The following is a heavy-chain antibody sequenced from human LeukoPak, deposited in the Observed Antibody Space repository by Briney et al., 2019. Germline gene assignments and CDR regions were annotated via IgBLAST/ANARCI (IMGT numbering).Heavy chain of an antibody. D-gene: IGHD5-12*01. V-gene: IGHV4-59*03. CDR2: IHASGNT. J-gene: IGHJ4*02. CDR3: ATYSGNDYTVFDY. CDR1: RVSIRSYY. Sequence: PSETLSLTCSVFRVSIRSYYWSWIRQSPGKGLEWIGYIHASGNTNLNPSLKSRFTISVDTSKNQSSLKVRSVTAADTAVYYCATYSGNDYTVFDYWGQGTLVTVSS.